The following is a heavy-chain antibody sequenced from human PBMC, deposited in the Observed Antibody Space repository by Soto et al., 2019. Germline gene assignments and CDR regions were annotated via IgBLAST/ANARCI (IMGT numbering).Heavy chain of an antibody. V-gene: IGHV4-31*03. CDR1: GGSISSGGYY. Sequence: SETLSLTCTVSGGSISSGGYYWSWIRQHPGKGLEWIGYIYYSGSTYYNPSLKSRVTISVDTSKNQFSLKLSSVTAADTAVYYCARYRRLRVRGEDENNWFDPWGQGTLVTVSS. D-gene: IGHD3-10*01. CDR3: ARYRRLRVRGEDENNWFDP. CDR2: IYYSGST. J-gene: IGHJ5*02.